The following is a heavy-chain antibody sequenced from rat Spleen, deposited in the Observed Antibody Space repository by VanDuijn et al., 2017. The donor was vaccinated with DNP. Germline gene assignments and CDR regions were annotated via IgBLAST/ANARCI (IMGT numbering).Heavy chain of an antibody. D-gene: IGHD1-10*01. V-gene: IGHV5-29*01. J-gene: IGHJ2*01. CDR1: GFTFSNYG. CDR3: ATDQPSTHYNNYGFFDY. CDR2: ISYEGIST. Sequence: EVQLVESGGGLVQPGRSLKLSCAASGFTFSNYGMAWVRQAPTKGLEWVATISYEGISTYYGDSVKGRFTISRDNAKSTLYLQMDSLRSEDTATYYCATDQPSTHYNNYGFFDYWGQGVMVTVSS.